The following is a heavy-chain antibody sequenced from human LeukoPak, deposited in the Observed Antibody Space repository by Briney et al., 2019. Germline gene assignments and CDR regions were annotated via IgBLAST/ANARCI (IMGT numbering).Heavy chain of an antibody. Sequence: GGSLRLSCAASGFTFSSYEMNWVRQAPGKGLEWVANIKQDGSEKYYVDSVKGRFTISRDNAKNSLYLQMNSLRAEDTAVYYCARCPVVVICVWGQGTMVTVSS. J-gene: IGHJ3*01. CDR3: ARCPVVVICV. D-gene: IGHD3-22*01. V-gene: IGHV3-7*01. CDR2: IKQDGSEK. CDR1: GFTFSSYE.